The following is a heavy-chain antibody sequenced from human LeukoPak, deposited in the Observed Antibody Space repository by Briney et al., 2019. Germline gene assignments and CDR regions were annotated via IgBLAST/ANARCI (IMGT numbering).Heavy chain of an antibody. D-gene: IGHD3-16*02. CDR1: GFSVGGTH. CDR3: RGWLSSYNMDV. J-gene: IGHJ6*03. CDR2: TRTDGSA. Sequence: PGGSLRLSCAISGFSVGGTHMSWVRQAPGKGLEWVSVTRTDGSAYYADSVKGRFTVSRDNSKNTLYLQMSSLRVEDTAVYYCRGWLSSYNMDVWGRGTTVTVSS. V-gene: IGHV3-53*01.